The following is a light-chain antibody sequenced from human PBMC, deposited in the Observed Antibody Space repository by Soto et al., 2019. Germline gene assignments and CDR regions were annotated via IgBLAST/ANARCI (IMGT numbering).Light chain of an antibody. V-gene: IGKV1-39*01. J-gene: IGKJ1*01. CDR3: QQSFSTPWT. CDR1: QTISRY. Sequence: DIQMTQSPSSLSASVGDRVTITCRASQTISRYLNWYQHKPRKAPKLLIYAASSLQSGVPSRFSGSGSGTDFTLTISSLQPEDFATYSCQQSFSTPWTFGQGTHVEVK. CDR2: AAS.